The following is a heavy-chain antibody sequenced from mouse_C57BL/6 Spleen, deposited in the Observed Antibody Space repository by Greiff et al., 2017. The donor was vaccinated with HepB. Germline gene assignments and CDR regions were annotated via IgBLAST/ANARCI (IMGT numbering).Heavy chain of an antibody. Sequence: VQLQQSDAELVKPGASVKISCKVSGYTFTDHTIHWMKQRPEQGLEWIGYIYPRDGSTKYNEKFKGKATLTADKSSSTAYMQLNSLTSEDSAVYFCASRALYYGSDWYFDVWGTGTTVTVSS. J-gene: IGHJ1*03. CDR2: IYPRDGST. V-gene: IGHV1-78*01. CDR1: GYTFTDHT. D-gene: IGHD1-1*01. CDR3: ASRALYYGSDWYFDV.